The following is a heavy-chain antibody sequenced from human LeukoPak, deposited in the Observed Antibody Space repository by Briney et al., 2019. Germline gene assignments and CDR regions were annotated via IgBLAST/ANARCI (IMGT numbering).Heavy chain of an antibody. CDR2: IHSGGST. J-gene: IGHJ4*02. Sequence: PGGSLRLSCAVSGVTVSSNYMSWVRQAPGKGLEWVSVIHSGGSTYYADSVKGRFTIPRDNSNNTLYLQMNSLRAEDTAVYYCQIGYCRGGSCYRAPFTYWGQGTLVTVSS. V-gene: IGHV3-53*01. CDR3: QIGYCRGGSCYRAPFTY. D-gene: IGHD2-15*01. CDR1: GVTVSSNY.